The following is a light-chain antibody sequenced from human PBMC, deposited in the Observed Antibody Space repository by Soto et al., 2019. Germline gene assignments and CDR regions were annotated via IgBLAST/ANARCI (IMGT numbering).Light chain of an antibody. Sequence: DIALTQFPGTLSLSPGGRATLSCRASQSVRSSLAWYQQKPGQAPRLVIHGASNRATGIPDRFSGSGSGTDFTLTISRLEAEDFAVYFCQQGSDWPPTYTFGQGTKLEIK. J-gene: IGKJ2*01. CDR3: QQGSDWPPTYT. CDR1: QSVRSS. V-gene: IGKV3-11*01. CDR2: GAS.